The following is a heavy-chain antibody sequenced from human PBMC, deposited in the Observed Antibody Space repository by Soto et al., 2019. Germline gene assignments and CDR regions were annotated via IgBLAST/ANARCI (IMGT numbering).Heavy chain of an antibody. CDR3: VRRGQRNYETFAV. V-gene: IGHV3-73*01. Sequence: EVHLVDSGGGLVQPGGSLKLSCATSGFTFSASAIHWVRQASGKGLEWVGLIRHKADSYTTTCATWLAGRFTFARDESKNTAYLHMNTLNIEDTPTYYCVRRGQRNYETFAVWGQGTTVTDSS. D-gene: IGHD3-16*01. CDR2: IRHKADSYTT. CDR1: GFTFSASA. J-gene: IGHJ3*01.